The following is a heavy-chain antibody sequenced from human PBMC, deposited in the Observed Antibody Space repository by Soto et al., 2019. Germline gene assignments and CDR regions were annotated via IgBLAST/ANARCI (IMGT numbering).Heavy chain of an antibody. Sequence: GGSLRLSCSASGFTFISYSMHWVRQAPVKGLEYVSAISSNGGSTYYADSVKGRFTISRDNSKNTLYLQMSSLRAEDTAVYYCVRDRGVYITDNWLEHWGQGTLVPVSS. CDR3: VRDRGVYITDNWLEH. V-gene: IGHV3-64D*06. CDR1: GFTFISYS. D-gene: IGHD3-10*01. J-gene: IGHJ5*02. CDR2: ISSNGGST.